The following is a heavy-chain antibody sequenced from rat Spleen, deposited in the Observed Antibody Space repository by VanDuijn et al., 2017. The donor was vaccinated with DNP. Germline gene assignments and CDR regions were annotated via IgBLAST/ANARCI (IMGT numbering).Heavy chain of an antibody. Sequence: EVQLQESGPGLVKPSQSLSLTCSVTGYSITSRYRWNWIRKFPGNKLEWMGYINSAGSTNYNPSLKSRISITRDTSKNQFFLQVNSVTTEDTATYYCARGAAISRYYFDYWGQGVMVTVSS. CDR2: INSAGST. V-gene: IGHV3-3*01. CDR3: ARGAAISRYYFDY. CDR1: GYSITSRYR. D-gene: IGHD1-2*01. J-gene: IGHJ2*01.